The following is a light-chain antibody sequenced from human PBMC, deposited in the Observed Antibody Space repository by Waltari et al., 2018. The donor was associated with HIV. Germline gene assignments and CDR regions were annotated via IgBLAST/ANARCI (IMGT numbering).Light chain of an antibody. CDR2: YNN. Sequence: QSVLTQPPSASGTPGQRVTISCSGSSSNIGSNTVNWYQQLPGTSPKLLFYYNNQRPSGVPDRFSGSKSGASASLAISGLQSEDEADYYCAAWDDSLMGVFGGGTRLTVL. J-gene: IGLJ3*02. V-gene: IGLV1-44*01. CDR1: SSNIGSNT. CDR3: AAWDDSLMGV.